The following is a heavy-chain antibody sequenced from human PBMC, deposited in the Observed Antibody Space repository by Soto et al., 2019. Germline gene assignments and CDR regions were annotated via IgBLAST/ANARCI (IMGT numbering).Heavy chain of an antibody. CDR3: ARPLASNGGSCYY. D-gene: IGHD2-15*01. CDR1: GFTFNTYN. CDR2: ISGSGNAL. J-gene: IGHJ4*02. Sequence: EVQLVESGGGLVQPGGSLRLSCAASGFTFNTYNMYWVRQAPGKGLEWISYISGSGNALSYADSVKGRLTISRDSAKDSLYLQMNNLRVEDTAVYYCARPLASNGGSCYYWGQGTLVTVSS. V-gene: IGHV3-48*01.